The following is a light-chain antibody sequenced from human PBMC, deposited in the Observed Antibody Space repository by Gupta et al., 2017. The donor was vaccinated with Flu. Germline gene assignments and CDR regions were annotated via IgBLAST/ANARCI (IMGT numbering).Light chain of an antibody. V-gene: IGLV3-25*02. Sequence: SYELTQPPSVSVSPGQTARITCSGDALPKQYAYWYQQKPGQAPVLVIYKDSERPSGIPERFSGSSSGTTVTLTIRGVQAEDEADYYCQSADSSGTSWVFGGGTKLTVL. CDR2: KDS. J-gene: IGLJ3*02. CDR3: QSADSSGTSWV. CDR1: ALPKQY.